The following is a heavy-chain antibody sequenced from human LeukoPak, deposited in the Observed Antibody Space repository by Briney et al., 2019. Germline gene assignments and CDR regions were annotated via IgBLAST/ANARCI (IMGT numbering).Heavy chain of an antibody. V-gene: IGHV4-59*08. CDR3: ARQGSGGRYYYGLDV. J-gene: IGHJ6*02. CDR2: IYDSGST. Sequence: PSETLSLTCTVSGDSISDYYWNWVRQPPGKGLEWVGYIYDSGSTNYNPSLKSRATISVDTSKNQFSLRLSSVTAADTAVYYCARQGSGGRYYYGLDVWGQGTTVTVSS. D-gene: IGHD2-15*01. CDR1: GDSISDYY.